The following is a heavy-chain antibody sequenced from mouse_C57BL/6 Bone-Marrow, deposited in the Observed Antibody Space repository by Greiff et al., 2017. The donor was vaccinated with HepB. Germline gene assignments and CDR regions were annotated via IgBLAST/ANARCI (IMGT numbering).Heavy chain of an antibody. Sequence: VQLVESGAELARPGASVKMSCKASGYTFTSYTMHWVKQRPGQGLEWIGYINPSSGYTKYNQKFKDKATLTADKSSSTAYMQLSSLTSEDSAVYYCASSGYVGYWGQGTTLTVSS. CDR3: ASSGYVGY. J-gene: IGHJ2*01. V-gene: IGHV1-4*01. CDR2: INPSSGYT. D-gene: IGHD3-2*02. CDR1: GYTFTSYT.